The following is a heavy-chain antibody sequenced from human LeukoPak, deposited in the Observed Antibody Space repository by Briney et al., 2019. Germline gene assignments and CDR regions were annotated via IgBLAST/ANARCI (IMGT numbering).Heavy chain of an antibody. D-gene: IGHD3-10*01. CDR3: AKEGAESFPDAFDI. V-gene: IGHV4-59*01. J-gene: IGHJ3*02. CDR2: ISYSRST. CDR1: GGSISPYY. Sequence: PSETLSLTCTVSGGSISPYYWSGLRQPPGKGLELIGYISYSRSTKNNPSLKSRVTISVDTSKNQFSLKLTSVTAADTAVYYCAKEGAESFPDAFDIWGQGTMLTVSS.